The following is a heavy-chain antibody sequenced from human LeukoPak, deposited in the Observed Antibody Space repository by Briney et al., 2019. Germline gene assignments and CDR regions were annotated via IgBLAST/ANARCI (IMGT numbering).Heavy chain of an antibody. CDR3: ARDEYSSGWYNWFDP. Sequence: ASVKVSCKASGYTFTSYGINWVRQAPGQGLEWMGWISAYNGNTNYAQKLQGRVTMTTDTSTSTAYMELRSLRPDDTAVYYCARDEYSSGWYNWFDPWGQGTLVTVSS. CDR2: ISAYNGNT. CDR1: GYTFTSYG. J-gene: IGHJ5*02. V-gene: IGHV1-18*01. D-gene: IGHD6-19*01.